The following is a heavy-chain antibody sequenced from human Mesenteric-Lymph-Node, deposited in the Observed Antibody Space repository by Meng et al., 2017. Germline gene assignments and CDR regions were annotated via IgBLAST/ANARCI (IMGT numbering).Heavy chain of an antibody. Sequence: GESLKIPWAASGFSFSDVWMTWVRQAAGKGLEWVGRSKRRIDGETTDYAAPVRGRFTISRDDSKNTLFLHINSPKTEDTGVYFCTTGDCSGGSCHAFDIWGQGTVVTV. V-gene: IGHV3-15*01. CDR2: SKRRIDGETT. J-gene: IGHJ3*02. CDR3: TTGDCSGGSCHAFDI. CDR1: GFSFSDVW. D-gene: IGHD2-15*01.